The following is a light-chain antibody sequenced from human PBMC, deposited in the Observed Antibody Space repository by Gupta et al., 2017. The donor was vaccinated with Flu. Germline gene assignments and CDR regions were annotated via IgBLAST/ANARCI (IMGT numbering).Light chain of an antibody. Sequence: DIVMTQSPLSTPVTPGEPASISCRSSQSLLHSNGYNYLDWYLQKPGQSPQLLIYLGTNRASGVPGRFSGSGSGTDFTLKSSRVEAEDVGVYYCMQALQTPWTFGQGTKVEIK. V-gene: IGKV2-28*01. CDR3: MQALQTPWT. CDR1: QSLLHSNGYNY. CDR2: LGT. J-gene: IGKJ1*01.